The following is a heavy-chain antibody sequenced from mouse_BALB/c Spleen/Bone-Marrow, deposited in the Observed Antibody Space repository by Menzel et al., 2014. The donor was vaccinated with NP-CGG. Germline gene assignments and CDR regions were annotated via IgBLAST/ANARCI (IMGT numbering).Heavy chain of an antibody. CDR2: IWGDGST. J-gene: IGHJ1*01. Sequence: QVQLQQSGPGLVAPSQSLSITCTVSGFSLTDYGVNWVRQPPEKGLEWLGKIWGDGSTDYNSPLKSRLSIIKDNSKSQVFLKMNSLQTDDTARYYCARDRRGLRYFDVWGAGTTVTVSS. CDR1: GFSLTDYG. V-gene: IGHV2-6-7*01. D-gene: IGHD2-13*01. CDR3: ARDRRGLRYFDV.